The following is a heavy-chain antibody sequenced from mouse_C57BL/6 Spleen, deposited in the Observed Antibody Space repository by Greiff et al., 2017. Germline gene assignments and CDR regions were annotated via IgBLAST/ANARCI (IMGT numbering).Heavy chain of an antibody. CDR3: ARGNWDDYFDY. V-gene: IGHV1-52*01. CDR2: IDPSDSET. D-gene: IGHD4-1*01. J-gene: IGHJ2*01. CDR1: GYTFTSYW. Sequence: QVQLQQPGAELVRPGSSVKLSCKASGYTFTSYWMNWVKQRPIQGLEWIGNIDPSDSETHYNQKFKDKATLTVDKSSCTAYMQLSSLTSEDSAVVYCARGNWDDYFDYWGQGTTLTVSS.